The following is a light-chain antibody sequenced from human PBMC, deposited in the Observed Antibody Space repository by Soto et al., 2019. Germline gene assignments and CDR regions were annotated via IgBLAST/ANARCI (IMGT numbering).Light chain of an antibody. CDR3: VLYMGGGIWV. V-gene: IGLV8-61*01. CDR2: HTN. J-gene: IGLJ3*02. CDR1: SGSVSTHYF. Sequence: QAVVTQEPSFSVSPGGTVTLTCGLNSGSVSTHYFASWYQQTPGQAPRTLIYHTNIRSSGVPDRFSGSILGNKAALTITGAQADDESDYFCVLYMGGGIWVFGEGTKLTVL.